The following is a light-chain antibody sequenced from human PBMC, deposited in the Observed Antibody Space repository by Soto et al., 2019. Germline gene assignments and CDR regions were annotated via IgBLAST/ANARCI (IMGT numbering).Light chain of an antibody. CDR2: GAS. CDR1: QSVSSSY. CDR3: QQYPSSPPWT. J-gene: IGKJ1*01. V-gene: IGKV3-20*01. Sequence: EIVLTQSPGTLSLSPGERATLSCRASQSVSSSYLAWYQQKPGQAPRLLIYGASSRATGIPDRFSGSGSGTDFTLTISKLEPEDFAVYYCQQYPSSPPWTFGQGTKVEIK.